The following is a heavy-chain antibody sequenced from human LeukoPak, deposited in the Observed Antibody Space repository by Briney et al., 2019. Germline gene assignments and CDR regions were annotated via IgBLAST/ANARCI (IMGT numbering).Heavy chain of an antibody. CDR2: INPSGGST. CDR3: ARDLAYCGGDCYSDYYYYYGMDV. J-gene: IGHJ6*02. Sequence: ASVKVSCKASGYTFTSYYMHWVRQAPGQGLEWMGIINPSGGSTSYAQKFQGRVTMTRDTSTSTVYMELSSLGSEDTAVYYCARDLAYCGGDCYSDYYYYYGMDVWGQGTTVTVSS. D-gene: IGHD2-21*02. CDR1: GYTFTSYY. V-gene: IGHV1-46*01.